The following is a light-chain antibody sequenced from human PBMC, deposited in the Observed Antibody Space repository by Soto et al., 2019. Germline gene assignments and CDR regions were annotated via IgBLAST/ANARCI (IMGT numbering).Light chain of an antibody. V-gene: IGKV3-20*01. CDR2: GTS. J-gene: IGKJ1*01. Sequence: EIVLTQSPGTLSLSPGERATLSCMASQSINSNYLAWYQQKPGQAPRLLIYGTSSRATGIPDRFSGSGSGTDFTLTISRLDPEDFAVYYCQQYGTSPAWTFGQGTKVDIK. CDR1: QSINSNY. CDR3: QQYGTSPAWT.